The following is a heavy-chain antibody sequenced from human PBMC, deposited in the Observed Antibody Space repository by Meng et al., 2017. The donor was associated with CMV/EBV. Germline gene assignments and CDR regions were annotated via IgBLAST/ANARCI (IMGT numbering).Heavy chain of an antibody. J-gene: IGHJ4*02. V-gene: IGHV4-34*01. Sequence: KEGGAGSFKPSGGRSLPGVGYGWFFSGYYWGWHRQPPGKGLEWIGEINNSGSTNYNPSLKSRVTISVDTSKNQFSLKLSSVTAADTAVYYCARGGVEMATIGYYFDYWGQGTLVTVSS. D-gene: IGHD5-24*01. CDR1: GWFFSGYY. CDR2: INNSGST. CDR3: ARGGVEMATIGYYFDY.